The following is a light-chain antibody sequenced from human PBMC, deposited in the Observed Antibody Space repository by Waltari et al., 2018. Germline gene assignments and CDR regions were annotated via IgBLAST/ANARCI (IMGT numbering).Light chain of an antibody. V-gene: IGKV1-5*03. CDR2: QAF. Sequence: DIQMTQSPSTLSVSVGDRVTFTSRPSQSISGWLAWYQQKPGNAPKLLIYQAFTLESGVPSRFSGSGSGTYFTLTISSLQPDDFATYFCQQYNSPPTFGQGTKVEIK. J-gene: IGKJ1*01. CDR1: QSISGW. CDR3: QQYNSPPT.